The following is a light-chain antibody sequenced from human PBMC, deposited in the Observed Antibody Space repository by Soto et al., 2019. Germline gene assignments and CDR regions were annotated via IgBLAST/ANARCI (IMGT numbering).Light chain of an antibody. CDR3: QEYKSAT. CDR1: QSISDW. J-gene: IGKJ2*01. Sequence: DIQMTQSPSTLSASVGDRVTITCRASQSISDWLAWYQQIPGRAPKLLIYDAYTLQSGVPSRFSGSGSGTEFILNISSLQPDDSATYYCQEYKSATFGQGTKLQIK. CDR2: DAY. V-gene: IGKV1-5*01.